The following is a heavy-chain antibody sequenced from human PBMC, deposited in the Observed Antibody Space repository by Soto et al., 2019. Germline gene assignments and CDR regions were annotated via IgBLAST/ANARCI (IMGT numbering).Heavy chain of an antibody. CDR2: ISSGSSDT. J-gene: IGHJ4*02. CDR1: VFTFSRVS. V-gene: IGHV3-21*01. Sequence: GWSLRLACEASVFTFSRVSMNWVRQVPGKGLEWVASISSGSSDTWYADPVKAGFILSRATAQTSLFLQMNTLRPEDTAMYYCARVAYWGTGTKVTVSS. CDR3: ARVAY.